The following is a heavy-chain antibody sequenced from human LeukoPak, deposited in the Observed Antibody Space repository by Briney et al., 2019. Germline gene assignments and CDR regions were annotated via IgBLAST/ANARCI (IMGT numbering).Heavy chain of an antibody. CDR2: IYYSGST. D-gene: IGHD5-12*01. CDR1: GGSISSSSYY. V-gene: IGHV4-39*07. Sequence: SETLSLTCTVSGGSISSSSYYWGWIHQPPGKGLEWIGSIYYSGSTYYNPSLKSRVTISVDKSKNQFSLKLSSVTAADTAVYYCARGVGYSGYYFHFDYWGQGTLVTVSS. J-gene: IGHJ4*02. CDR3: ARGVGYSGYYFHFDY.